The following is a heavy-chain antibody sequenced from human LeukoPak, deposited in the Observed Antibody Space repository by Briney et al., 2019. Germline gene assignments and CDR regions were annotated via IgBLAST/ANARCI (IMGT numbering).Heavy chain of an antibody. CDR1: GGSISSSSYY. Sequence: SETLSLTCTVSGGSISSSSYYWGWIRQPPGKGLEWIGSIYYSGSTYYNPSLKSRFTISVDTSKNQFSLKLSSVTAADTAVYYCARQYQGDIVATIPRGGCSDYWGQGTLVTVSS. CDR3: ARQYQGDIVATIPRGGCSDY. CDR2: IYYSGST. V-gene: IGHV4-39*07. D-gene: IGHD5-12*01. J-gene: IGHJ4*02.